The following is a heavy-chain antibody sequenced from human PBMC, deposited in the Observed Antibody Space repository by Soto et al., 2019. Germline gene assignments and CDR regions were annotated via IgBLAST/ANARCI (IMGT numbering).Heavy chain of an antibody. J-gene: IGHJ4*02. CDR3: AQGGAARFDY. CDR2: ISYDGSNK. V-gene: IGHV3-30*18. Sequence: SLRLSCAASGFTFSSYGMHWVRQAPGKGLEWVAVISYDGSNKYYADSVKGRFTISRDNSKNTLYLQMNSLRAEDTAVYYCAQGGAARFDYWGQGTLVTVSS. CDR1: GFTFSSYG. D-gene: IGHD3-16*01.